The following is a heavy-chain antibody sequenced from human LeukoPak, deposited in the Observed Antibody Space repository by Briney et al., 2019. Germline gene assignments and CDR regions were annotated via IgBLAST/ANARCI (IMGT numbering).Heavy chain of an antibody. D-gene: IGHD3-22*01. Sequence: ASVKVSCKASGYTFTSYGISWVRQAPGQGLEWMGWISAYNGNTNYAQKLQGRVTMTTDTSTSTAYMELRSLRSDDTDVYYCARWPYYYDSSGYTPPWGQGTLVTVSS. CDR2: ISAYNGNT. CDR1: GYTFTSYG. J-gene: IGHJ4*02. CDR3: ARWPYYYDSSGYTPP. V-gene: IGHV1-18*01.